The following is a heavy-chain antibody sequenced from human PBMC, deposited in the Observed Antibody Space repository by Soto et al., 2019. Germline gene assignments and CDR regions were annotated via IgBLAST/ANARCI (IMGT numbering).Heavy chain of an antibody. CDR3: ASPLWRDDYNWAYFDL. D-gene: IGHD4-4*01. V-gene: IGHV3-30-3*01. J-gene: IGHJ2*01. CDR2: ISYDGSNK. Sequence: QVQLVESGGGVVQPGRSLRLSCAASGFTFSSYAMHWVRQAPGKGLEWVAVISYDGSNKYYADSVTSRFTISRHNSKNTLYLQMNSLRTEDTAVYYCASPLWRDDYNWAYFDLWGRGTLVTVSS. CDR1: GFTFSSYA.